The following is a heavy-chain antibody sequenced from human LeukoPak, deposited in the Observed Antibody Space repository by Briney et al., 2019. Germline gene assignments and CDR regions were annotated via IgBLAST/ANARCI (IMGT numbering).Heavy chain of an antibody. D-gene: IGHD1-26*01. CDR1: GFTFSGSA. J-gene: IGHJ4*02. CDR3: TRRGVGATKIPYEIDY. Sequence: GGSLRLSCAASGFTFSGSAMHWVRQASGKGLEWVGRIRSKANSYATAYAASVKGRFTISRDDSKNTAYLQMNSLKTEDTAVYYCTRRGVGATKIPYEIDYWGQGTLVTVSS. CDR2: IRSKANSYAT. V-gene: IGHV3-73*01.